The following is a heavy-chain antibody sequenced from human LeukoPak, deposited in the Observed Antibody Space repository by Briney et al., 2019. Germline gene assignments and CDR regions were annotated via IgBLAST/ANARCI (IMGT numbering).Heavy chain of an antibody. CDR3: ARGYTSPWDRAFDI. V-gene: IGHV3-11*04. J-gene: IGHJ3*02. D-gene: IGHD6-19*01. CDR1: GFTFSDYY. CDR2: ISSSGSTI. Sequence: GGSLRLSCAASGFTFSDYYMSWIRQAPGKGLEWVSHISSSGSTIYYADSVKGRFTISRDNAKNSLYLQMNSLRAEDTAVYYCARGYTSPWDRAFDIWGQGTMVTVSS.